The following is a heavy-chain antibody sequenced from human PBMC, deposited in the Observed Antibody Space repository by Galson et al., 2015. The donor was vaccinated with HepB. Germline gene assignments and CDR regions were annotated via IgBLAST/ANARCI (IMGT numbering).Heavy chain of an antibody. Sequence: SLRLSCAASGFTFSSYAMHWVRQAPGKGLEWVAVISYDGSNKYYADSVKGRFTISRDNSKNTLYLQMNSLRAEDTAVYYCARGRYYYDPSLDYWGQGTLVTVSS. CDR1: GFTFSSYA. J-gene: IGHJ4*02. CDR2: ISYDGSNK. V-gene: IGHV3-30*04. CDR3: ARGRYYYDPSLDY. D-gene: IGHD3-22*01.